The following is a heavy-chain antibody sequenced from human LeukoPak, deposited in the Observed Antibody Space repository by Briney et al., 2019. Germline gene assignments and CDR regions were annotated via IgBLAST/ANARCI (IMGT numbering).Heavy chain of an antibody. CDR2: MNPKSGNT. CDR3: ARVWGAIDY. Sequence: GASVKVSCKTSGYTFTNYDINWVRQATGQGLEWMGWMNPKSGNTGSAQRFQGRVTMTRDTSISIAYMELSSLRSEDTAVYYCARVWGAIDYWGQGTLVTVSS. D-gene: IGHD1-26*01. J-gene: IGHJ4*02. V-gene: IGHV1-8*01. CDR1: GYTFTNYD.